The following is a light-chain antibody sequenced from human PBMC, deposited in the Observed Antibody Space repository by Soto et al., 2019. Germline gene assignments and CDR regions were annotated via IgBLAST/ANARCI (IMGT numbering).Light chain of an antibody. CDR2: DTS. J-gene: IGKJ1*01. CDR3: QQRSVWPLT. Sequence: EIVLSQPPATLSLAPGERATLSCRDRQSVNNYLARYQQKPGQAPRLLIYDTSDRASGIPARFSGSGSGTDFTLTISRLEPEDFAVFYCQQRSVWPLTFG. CDR1: QSVNNY. V-gene: IGKV3-11*01.